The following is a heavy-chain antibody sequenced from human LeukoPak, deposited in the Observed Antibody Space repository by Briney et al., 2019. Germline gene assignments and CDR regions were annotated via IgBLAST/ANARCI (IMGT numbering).Heavy chain of an antibody. CDR2: ISSSGSTI. Sequence: GGSLRLSCAASGFTFSDYYMSWIRQAPGKGLEWVSYISSSGSTIYYADSVKGRFTISRDNAKKSLYLQMNSLRAEDTAVYYCARPQPWGDYYGMDVWGQGTTVTVSS. J-gene: IGHJ6*02. V-gene: IGHV3-11*01. CDR1: GFTFSDYY. CDR3: ARPQPWGDYYGMDV. D-gene: IGHD3-16*01.